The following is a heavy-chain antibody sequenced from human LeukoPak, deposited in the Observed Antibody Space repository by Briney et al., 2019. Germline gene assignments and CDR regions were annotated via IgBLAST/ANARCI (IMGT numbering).Heavy chain of an antibody. J-gene: IGHJ6*02. D-gene: IGHD6-13*01. Sequence: PSETLSLTCAVYGGSFSGYYWSWIRQPPGKGLEWIGEINHSGSTNYNPSLKSRVTISVDTSKNQFSPKLSSVTAADTAVYYCARDPYSSSWVRAHYYYGMDVWGQGTTVTVSS. CDR2: INHSGST. CDR3: ARDPYSSSWVRAHYYYGMDV. CDR1: GGSFSGYY. V-gene: IGHV4-34*01.